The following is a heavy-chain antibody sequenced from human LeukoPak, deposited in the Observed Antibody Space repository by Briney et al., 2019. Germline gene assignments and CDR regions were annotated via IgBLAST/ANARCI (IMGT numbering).Heavy chain of an antibody. D-gene: IGHD3-16*01. V-gene: IGHV3-21*01. CDR1: GFTFSSYS. CDR3: ARDFGGFRVFDY. Sequence: KSGGSLRLSCAASGFTFSSYSMNWVRQAPGKGLEWVSSISSSSSYIYYADSVKGRFTISRDNAKNSLYLQMNSLRAEDTAVYYCARDFGGFRVFDYWGQEPRVTVSS. J-gene: IGHJ4*02. CDR2: ISSSSSYI.